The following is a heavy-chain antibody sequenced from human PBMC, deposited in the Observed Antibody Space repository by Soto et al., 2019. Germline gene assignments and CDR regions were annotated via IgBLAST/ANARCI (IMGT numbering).Heavy chain of an antibody. CDR2: INPSGGST. V-gene: IGHV1-46*03. Sequence: ASVKGSCKASGYTCTSYYMHWVRQAPGQGLEWMGIINPSGGSTSYAQKFQGRVTMTRDTSTSTVYMELSSLRSEDTAVYYCASGVYGSGIYAHIDYWGLGTLVTV. J-gene: IGHJ4*02. D-gene: IGHD3-10*01. CDR1: GYTCTSYY. CDR3: ASGVYGSGIYAHIDY.